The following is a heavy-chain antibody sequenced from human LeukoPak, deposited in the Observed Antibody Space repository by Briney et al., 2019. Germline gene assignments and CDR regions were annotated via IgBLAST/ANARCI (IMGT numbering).Heavy chain of an antibody. D-gene: IGHD3-3*01. CDR3: AVLRSLDY. J-gene: IGHJ4*02. CDR2: INQDGSEK. CDR1: GFIFSRFW. Sequence: GGSLRLSCAASGFIFSRFWMSWVRQAPGKGPEWVANINQDGSEKHYVDSVKGRFTISRDNAKNSVYPQMNSLRAEDTAVYYCAVLRSLDYWGQGTLVTVSS. V-gene: IGHV3-7*01.